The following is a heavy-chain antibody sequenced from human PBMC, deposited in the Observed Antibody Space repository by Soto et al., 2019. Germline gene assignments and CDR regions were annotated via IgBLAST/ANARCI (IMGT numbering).Heavy chain of an antibody. D-gene: IGHD1-1*01. V-gene: IGHV4-4*02. CDR2: ISRSDCS. CDR3: ATQTISYTWDV. Sequence: QVQLQESGPGLVKPSGTLSLSCAVSGGSITNTKWWTWVRQAPGKGLEWIGEISRSDCSTYNPSLEGRVAMSLEPSNNESSLRLISVTAADTAVYYCATQTISYTWDVWGQGTTVTVS. J-gene: IGHJ6*02. CDR1: GGSITNTKW.